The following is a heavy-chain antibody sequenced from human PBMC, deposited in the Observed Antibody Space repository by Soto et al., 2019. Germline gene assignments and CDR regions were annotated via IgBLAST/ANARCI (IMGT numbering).Heavy chain of an antibody. Sequence: SETLSLTCTVSGGSVSSDYWSWIRQPPGKRLEYIGNIHYNGNTKYNPSLKSRVTMSVDTSKNQFSLKLISVTAADTAKYFCAREGNLGRWLQPLDFWGQGTLVTVSS. V-gene: IGHV4-59*02. CDR1: GGSVSSDY. J-gene: IGHJ4*02. CDR3: AREGNLGRWLQPLDF. D-gene: IGHD5-12*01. CDR2: IHYNGNT.